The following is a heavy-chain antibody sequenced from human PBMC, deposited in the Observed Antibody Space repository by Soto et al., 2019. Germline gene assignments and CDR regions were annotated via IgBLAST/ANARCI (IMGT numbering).Heavy chain of an antibody. D-gene: IGHD2-21*02. CDR3: ARDSNIVVVTAIAIY. CDR1: GFTFSSYA. Sequence: PGGSLRLSCAASGFTFSSYAMHWVRQAPGKGLEWVAVISYDGSNKYYADSVKGRFTISRDNSKNTLYLQMNSLRAEDTAVYYCARDSNIVVVTAIAIYWGQGTMVTV. V-gene: IGHV3-30-3*01. J-gene: IGHJ4*02. CDR2: ISYDGSNK.